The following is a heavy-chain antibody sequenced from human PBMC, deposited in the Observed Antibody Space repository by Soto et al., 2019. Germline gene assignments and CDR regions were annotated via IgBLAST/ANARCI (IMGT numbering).Heavy chain of an antibody. CDR1: GFTFSSYA. Sequence: PGGSLRLSCAASGFTFSSYAMSWVRQAPGKGLEWVSAISGSGGSTYYADSVKGRFTISRDNSKNTLYLQMNSLRAEDTAVYYCAKFLGDLGIKQLDYYYYGMDVWGQGTTVTVSS. D-gene: IGHD6-6*01. J-gene: IGHJ6*02. V-gene: IGHV3-23*01. CDR3: AKFLGDLGIKQLDYYYYGMDV. CDR2: ISGSGGST.